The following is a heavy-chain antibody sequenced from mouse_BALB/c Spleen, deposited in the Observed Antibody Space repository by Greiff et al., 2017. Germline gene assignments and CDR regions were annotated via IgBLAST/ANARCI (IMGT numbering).Heavy chain of an antibody. CDR3: ARNGYGNCDFDY. J-gene: IGHJ2*01. V-gene: IGHV2-2*02. D-gene: IGHD2-10*02. CDR2: IWSGGST. CDR1: GFSLTSYG. Sequence: QVQLQQSGPGLVQPSQSLSITCTVSGFSLTSYGVHWVRQSPGKGLEWLGVIWSGGSTDYNAAFISRLSISKDNSKSQVFFKMNSLQANDTAIYYCARNGYGNCDFDYWGQGTTLTVSS.